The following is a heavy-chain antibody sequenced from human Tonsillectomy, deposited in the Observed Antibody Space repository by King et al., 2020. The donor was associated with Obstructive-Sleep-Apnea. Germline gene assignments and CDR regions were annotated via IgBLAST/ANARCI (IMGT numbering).Heavy chain of an antibody. D-gene: IGHD6-13*01. Sequence: VQLVESGAEVRKPGASVKVSCKASGYTFNAYGFSWVRQAPGQGLEWMGWISASNGNTNHAQKFQGRVTMTTDTSTTTAYMELRSLRSDDTAVYYCASDGSYSSSWYGSASDFWGQGTVVTVSS. CDR3: ASDGSYSSSWYGSASDF. CDR1: GYTFNAYG. J-gene: IGHJ3*01. CDR2: ISASNGNT. V-gene: IGHV1-18*01.